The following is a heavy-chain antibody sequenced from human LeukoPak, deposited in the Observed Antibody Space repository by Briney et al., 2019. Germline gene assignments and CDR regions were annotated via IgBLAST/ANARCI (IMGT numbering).Heavy chain of an antibody. J-gene: IGHJ3*02. Sequence: SETLFLTCTVSGGSISSYYWSWIRQPPGKGLEWIGYIYTSGSTNYNPSLKSRVTISVDTSKNQFSLKLSSVTAADTAVYYCARAKPSRTHHAFDIWGQGTMVTVSS. CDR3: ARAKPSRTHHAFDI. V-gene: IGHV4-4*09. CDR1: GGSISSYY. CDR2: IYTSGST.